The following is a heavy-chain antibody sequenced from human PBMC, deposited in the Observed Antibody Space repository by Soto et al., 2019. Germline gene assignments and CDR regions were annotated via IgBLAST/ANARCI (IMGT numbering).Heavy chain of an antibody. J-gene: IGHJ4*02. CDR2: INTGKGKT. V-gene: IGHV1-3*04. Sequence: QVQLVQSGAEGKKPGAAVKVTCKASGYTFTNYPMHWMRQTPDQSLEWMGWINTGKGKTKYSQKFQGRVTITRHTSARTDYMELSSLRSEDTGMYYCARDGDDCNAANCYVIDYCGQGTLVTVSS. CDR1: GYTFTNYP. CDR3: ARDGDDCNAANCYVIDY. D-gene: IGHD2-2*01.